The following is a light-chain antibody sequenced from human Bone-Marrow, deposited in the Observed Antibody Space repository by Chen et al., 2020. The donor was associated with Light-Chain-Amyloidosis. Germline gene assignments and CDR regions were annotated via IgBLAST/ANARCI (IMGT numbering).Light chain of an antibody. Sequence: DIQTTQSPSTLSASVGDGATITCRASQSIGRWLIWYKQTLGKAPRHLIYKASSLEGGVPSRFSGSGSGTEFTLTISSLQPDDFATYYCQQYNSYPYTFGQGTKLEIK. CDR3: QQYNSYPYT. J-gene: IGKJ2*01. CDR2: KAS. V-gene: IGKV1-5*03. CDR1: QSIGRW.